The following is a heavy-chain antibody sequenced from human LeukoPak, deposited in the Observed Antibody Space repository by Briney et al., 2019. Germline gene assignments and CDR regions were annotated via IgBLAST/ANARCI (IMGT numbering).Heavy chain of an antibody. J-gene: IGHJ4*02. CDR2: IYHSGST. Sequence: SETLSLTCAVSGGSISSSNWWSCVRQPPGKGLEWSGEIYHSGSTNYNPSLKSRVTISVDKSKNQFSLKLSSVTAADTAVYYCARGIAAAGSFDYWGQGTLVTVSS. V-gene: IGHV4-4*02. CDR3: ARGIAAAGSFDY. CDR1: GGSISSSNW. D-gene: IGHD6-13*01.